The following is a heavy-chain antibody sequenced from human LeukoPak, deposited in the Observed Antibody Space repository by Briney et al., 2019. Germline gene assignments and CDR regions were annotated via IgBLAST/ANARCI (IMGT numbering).Heavy chain of an antibody. CDR1: GGSISSYY. CDR2: IYYSGST. D-gene: IGHD3-3*01. J-gene: IGHJ6*04. CDR3: ARGDFWSGWEV. Sequence: SETLSLTCTVSGGSISSYYWSWIRQPPGKGLEWIGYIYYSGSTNYNPSLKSRVTISVDTSKNQFSLKLSSVTAADTAVYYCARGDFWSGWEVWGEGTTVTVSS. V-gene: IGHV4-59*01.